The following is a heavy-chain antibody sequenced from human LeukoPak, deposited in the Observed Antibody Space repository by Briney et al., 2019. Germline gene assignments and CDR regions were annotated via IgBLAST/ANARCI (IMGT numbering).Heavy chain of an antibody. Sequence: GASVKVSSKASGYDFSSYGLSWVRHVPGQGLQWMGWISVYDGKTDYGPLQGRVTMTTDTFTGTAYMELRNLRSEDTAIYYCARHMTTVVTSLDYWGQGTMVTVSS. CDR2: ISVYDGKT. J-gene: IGHJ4*02. CDR1: GYDFSSYG. D-gene: IGHD4-23*01. CDR3: ARHMTTVVTSLDY. V-gene: IGHV1-18*01.